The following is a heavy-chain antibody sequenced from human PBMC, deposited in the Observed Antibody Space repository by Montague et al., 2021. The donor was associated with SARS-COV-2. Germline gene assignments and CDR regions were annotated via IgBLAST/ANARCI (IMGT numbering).Heavy chain of an antibody. CDR1: GDSVSSSSAA. CDR3: ARGWVATIPHMDN. Sequence: CAISGDSVSSSSAAWNWIRQSPSRGLEWLGRTYYGSKWHNDYAVSVKSRITINPDTSKNQFSLQLKSVAPEGTAVYYCARGWVATIPHMDNWGQGSLVIVSS. J-gene: IGHJ4*02. CDR2: TYYGSKWHN. V-gene: IGHV6-1*01. D-gene: IGHD5-12*01.